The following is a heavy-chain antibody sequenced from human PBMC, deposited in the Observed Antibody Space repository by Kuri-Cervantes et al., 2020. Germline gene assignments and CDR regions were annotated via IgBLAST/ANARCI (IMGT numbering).Heavy chain of an antibody. J-gene: IGHJ6*03. CDR3: AREVGAGSYGDYLDYYYYYMDV. V-gene: IGHV3-21*03. CDR2: ISSSSSYI. D-gene: IGHD4-17*01. Sequence: GGSLRLSCAASGFTFSSYSMNWVRQAPGKGLEWVSSISSSSSYIYYADSVKGRFTISRDNAKNSLYLQMNSLRAEDTAVYYCAREVGAGSYGDYLDYYYYYMDVWGKGTTVTVSS. CDR1: GFTFSSYS.